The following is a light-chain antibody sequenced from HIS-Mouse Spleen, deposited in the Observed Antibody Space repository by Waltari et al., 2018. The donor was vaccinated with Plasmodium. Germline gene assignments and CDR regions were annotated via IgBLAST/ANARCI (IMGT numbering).Light chain of an antibody. CDR3: QQLNSYPLT. J-gene: IGKJ4*01. CDR1: QGISSY. CDR2: AAS. V-gene: IGKV1-9*01. Sequence: DIQLTQSPSFLSASVVVRVTITCRASQGISSYLAWYQQKPGKAPKLLIYAASTLQSGVPSRFSGSGSGTEFTLTISSLQPEDFATYYCQQLNSYPLTCGGGTKVEIK.